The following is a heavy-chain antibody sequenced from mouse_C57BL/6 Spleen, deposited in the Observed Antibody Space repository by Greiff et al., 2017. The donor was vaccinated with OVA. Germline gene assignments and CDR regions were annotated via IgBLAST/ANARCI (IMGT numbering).Heavy chain of an antibody. CDR1: GYAFSSSW. CDR3: AREGNSYWYFDG. CDR2: IYPGDGDT. V-gene: IGHV1-82*01. J-gene: IGHJ1*03. Sequence: VQLQQSGPELVKPGASVKISCKASGYAFSSSWMNWVKQRPGRGLEWIGRIYPGDGDTNYNGKFKGKATLTADKSSSTAYMQLSSLTSEESAVYFCAREGNSYWYFDGWGTGTTVTVSS.